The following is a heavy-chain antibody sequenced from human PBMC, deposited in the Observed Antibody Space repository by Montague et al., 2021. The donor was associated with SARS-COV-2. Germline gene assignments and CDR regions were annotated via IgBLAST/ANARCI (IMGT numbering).Heavy chain of an antibody. D-gene: IGHD2-8*02. J-gene: IGHJ5*02. V-gene: IGHV4-4*07. CDR3: ARHHPVGGVRP. CDR2: MHLTGRT. CDR1: GDSITSHY. Sequence: SETLSLTCSVSGDSITSHYWTWIRQPAGKGLEWIGRMHLTGRTNISPFFSSRLTMSADTSKNQLSLKLSSVTAADTAVYYCARHHPVGGVRPWGQGTLVTVSS.